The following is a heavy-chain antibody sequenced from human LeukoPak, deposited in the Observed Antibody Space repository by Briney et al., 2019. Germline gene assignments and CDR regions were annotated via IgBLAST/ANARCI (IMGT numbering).Heavy chain of an antibody. CDR1: GGSISSYY. V-gene: IGHV4-59*01. D-gene: IGHD6-19*01. CDR3: ARIPPPLYSSGWYFIDY. J-gene: IGHJ4*02. Sequence: TSETLSLTCTVSGGSISSYYWSWIRQPPGKGLEWIGYIYYSGSTNYNPSLKSRVTISVDTSKNQFSLKLSSVTAADTAVYYCARIPPPLYSSGWYFIDYWGQGTLVTVSS. CDR2: IYYSGST.